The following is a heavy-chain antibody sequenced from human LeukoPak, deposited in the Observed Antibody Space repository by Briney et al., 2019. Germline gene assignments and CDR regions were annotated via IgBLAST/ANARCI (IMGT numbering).Heavy chain of an antibody. J-gene: IGHJ4*02. V-gene: IGHV4-39*01. CDR2: IYYSGST. Sequence: PSETLSLTCTVSGGSMSSSSVYWGWIRQPPGEGLEWIGSIYYSGSTYYNSSLKSRVTISVDTSKNQFSLKLSSVTAADTAVYYCARLRYSYADYWGQGTLVTVSS. CDR1: GGSMSSSSVY. D-gene: IGHD5-18*01. CDR3: ARLRYSYADY.